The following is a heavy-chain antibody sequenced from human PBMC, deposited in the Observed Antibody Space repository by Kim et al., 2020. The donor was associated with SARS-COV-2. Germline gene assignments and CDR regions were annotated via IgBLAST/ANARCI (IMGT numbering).Heavy chain of an antibody. CDR2: INPNSGGT. D-gene: IGHD1-26*01. Sequence: ASVKVSCKASGYTFTGYYMHWVRQAPGQGLEWMGRINPNSGGTNYAQKFQGRVTMTRDTSISTAYMELSRLRSDDTAVYYCARGVGAVYDAFDIWGQGTMVTVSS. J-gene: IGHJ3*02. V-gene: IGHV1-2*06. CDR1: GYTFTGYY. CDR3: ARGVGAVYDAFDI.